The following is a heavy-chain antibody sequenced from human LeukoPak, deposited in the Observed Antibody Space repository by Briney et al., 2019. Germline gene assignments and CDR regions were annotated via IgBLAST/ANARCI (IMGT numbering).Heavy chain of an antibody. CDR3: ATSSGLPLGY. D-gene: IGHD6-19*01. V-gene: IGHV1-46*01. CDR2: INPSGGST. Sequence: ASVKVSCKASGYTFTSYYMHWVRQAPGQGLEWMGIINPSGGSTSYAQKFQGRVTMTRDTSTSTVYMELSSLSSEDTAVYYCATSSGLPLGYWGQGTLGTVSS. CDR1: GYTFTSYY. J-gene: IGHJ4*02.